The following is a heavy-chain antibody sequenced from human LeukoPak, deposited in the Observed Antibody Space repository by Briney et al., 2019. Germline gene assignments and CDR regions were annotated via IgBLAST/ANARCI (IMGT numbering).Heavy chain of an antibody. V-gene: IGHV3-23*01. Sequence: GGSLRLSCAASGFTFSSYAMSWVRQAPGKGLEWVSAISGSGGSTYYADSVKGRFTISRDNSKNTLYLQMNSLRAEDTAVYYCAKASLGQLARYNWFDPWGQGTLVTVSS. CDR1: GFTFSSYA. J-gene: IGHJ5*02. CDR3: AKASLGQLARYNWFDP. CDR2: ISGSGGST. D-gene: IGHD6-13*01.